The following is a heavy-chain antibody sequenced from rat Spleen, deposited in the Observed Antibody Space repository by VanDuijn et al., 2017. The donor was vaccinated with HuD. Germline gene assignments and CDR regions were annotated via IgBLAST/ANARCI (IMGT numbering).Heavy chain of an antibody. CDR2: ISTGGDNT. V-gene: IGHV5S13*01. J-gene: IGHJ2*01. CDR3: ARRHYGYTDYFDY. D-gene: IGHD1-9*01. CDR1: GFTFSDYG. Sequence: EVQLVESGGGLVQPGRSLKLSCAASGFTFSDYGMAWVRQAPTKGLEWIASISTGGDNTYFRDSVKGRFTLSRDNAKNTQSLQMDSLRSEDTATYYCARRHYGYTDYFDYWGQGVMVTVSS.